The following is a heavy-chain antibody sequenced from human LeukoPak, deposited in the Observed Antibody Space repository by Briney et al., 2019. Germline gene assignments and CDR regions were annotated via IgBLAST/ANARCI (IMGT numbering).Heavy chain of an antibody. Sequence: GASVKVSCKASGYTFTSYGISWVRQAPGQGPEWMGWISAYNGNTNYAQKFQGRVTMTTDTSTRTAYMELRSLRSDDTAVYYCARVNGYQWFAPWGQGTLVTVSS. V-gene: IGHV1-18*04. CDR2: ISAYNGNT. CDR1: GYTFTSYG. CDR3: ARVNGYQWFAP. D-gene: IGHD6-25*01. J-gene: IGHJ5*02.